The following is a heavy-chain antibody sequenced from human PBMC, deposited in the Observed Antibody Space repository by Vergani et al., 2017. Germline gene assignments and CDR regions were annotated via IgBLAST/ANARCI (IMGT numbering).Heavy chain of an antibody. CDR2: ISAYNGNT. CDR1: GYTFSTYG. CDR3: ARDRGIVVVIGPLASPTDY. V-gene: IGHV1-18*01. J-gene: IGHJ4*02. D-gene: IGHD3-22*01. Sequence: QVQMVQSRAEVKKPGASVKVSCKASGYTFSTYGISWVRQAPGQGLEWMGWISAYNGNTNYPEKFQGRLTMTTDTSTRTAYMELRSLRSDDTAVYYCARDRGIVVVIGPLASPTDYWGQGTLVTVSS.